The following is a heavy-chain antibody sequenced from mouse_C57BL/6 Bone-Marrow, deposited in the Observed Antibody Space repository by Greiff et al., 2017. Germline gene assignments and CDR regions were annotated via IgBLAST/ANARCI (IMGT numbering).Heavy chain of an antibody. J-gene: IGHJ4*01. D-gene: IGHD1-1*01. Sequence: LQQPGAELVKPGASVKLSCKASGYTFTSYWMHWVKQRPGQGLEWIGMIHPNSGSTNYNEKFKSKATLTVDKSSSTAYMQLSSLTSEDSAVYYCARVLYYGTLYAMDYWGQGTSVTVSS. CDR3: ARVLYYGTLYAMDY. V-gene: IGHV1-64*01. CDR2: IHPNSGST. CDR1: GYTFTSYW.